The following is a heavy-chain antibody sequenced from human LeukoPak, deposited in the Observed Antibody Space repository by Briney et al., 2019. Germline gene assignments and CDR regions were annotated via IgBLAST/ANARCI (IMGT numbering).Heavy chain of an antibody. CDR2: IYYSGST. D-gene: IGHD3-10*01. CDR1: GGSISSSSYY. Sequence: SETLSLTCTVSGGSISSSSYYWGWIRQPPGKGLEWIGRIYYSGSTYYNPSLKSRVTISVDTSKNQLSLKLGSVTAADTAVYYCARTLRKRFGELSYYYYYMDVWGKGTTVTVSS. CDR3: ARTLRKRFGELSYYYYYMDV. J-gene: IGHJ6*03. V-gene: IGHV4-39*07.